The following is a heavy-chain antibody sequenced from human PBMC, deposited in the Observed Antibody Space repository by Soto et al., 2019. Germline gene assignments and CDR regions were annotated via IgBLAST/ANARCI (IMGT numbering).Heavy chain of an antibody. CDR2: INHSGST. V-gene: IGHV4-34*01. CDR3: ARGMLPRYSYVDY. D-gene: IGHD5-18*01. Sequence: PSETLSLTCAVYGGSFSGYYWSWIRQPPGKGLEWIGEINHSGSTNYNPSLESRVTISVDTSKNQFSLKLSSVTAADTAVYYCARGMLPRYSYVDYWGQGTLVTVSS. J-gene: IGHJ4*02. CDR1: GGSFSGYY.